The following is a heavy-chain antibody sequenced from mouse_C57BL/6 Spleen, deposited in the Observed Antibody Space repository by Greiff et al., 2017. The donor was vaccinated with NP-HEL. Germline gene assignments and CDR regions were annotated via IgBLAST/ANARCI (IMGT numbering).Heavy chain of an antibody. CDR2: ISNGGGST. CDR3: ARPGSTARGAMDY. D-gene: IGHD1-2*01. J-gene: IGHJ4*01. CDR1: GFTFSDYY. Sequence: EVNVVESGGGLVQPGGSLKLSCAASGFTFSDYYMYWVRQTPEKRLEWVAYISNGGGSTYYPDTVKGRFTISRDNAKNTLYLQMSRLKSEDTAMYYCARPGSTARGAMDYWGQGTSVTVSS. V-gene: IGHV5-12*01.